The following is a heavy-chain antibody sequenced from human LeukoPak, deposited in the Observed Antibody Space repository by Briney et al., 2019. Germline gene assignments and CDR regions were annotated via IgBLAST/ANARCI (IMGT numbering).Heavy chain of an antibody. D-gene: IGHD1-26*01. V-gene: IGHV3-13*01. CDR2: IGIAGDT. CDR3: VRQQTSHGNFDY. J-gene: IGHJ4*02. CDR1: GFTFSNHA. Sequence: PGGSLRLSCATSGFTFSNHAMHWVRQATGKGLECVSAIGIAGDTFYPGSVKGRFTISRENAKNSLSLQINSLKAEDTAVYYCVRQQTSHGNFDYWGQGTLVTVSS.